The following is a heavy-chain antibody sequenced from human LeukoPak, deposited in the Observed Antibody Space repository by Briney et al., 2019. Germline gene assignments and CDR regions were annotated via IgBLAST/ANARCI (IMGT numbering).Heavy chain of an antibody. CDR2: IYWDDDK. CDR1: GFSLDTSAMG. CDR3: AHTAGRKITFGGVIVYFDY. J-gene: IGHJ4*02. Sequence: SGPTLVKPTQTLTLTCTFSGFSLDTSAMGVGWIRQPPGKALEWLALIYWDDDKRYSPSLKSGLTITKDTSKNQVVLTMTNMDPVDTGTYYCAHTAGRKITFGGVIVYFDYWGQGTLVTVSS. D-gene: IGHD3-16*02. V-gene: IGHV2-5*02.